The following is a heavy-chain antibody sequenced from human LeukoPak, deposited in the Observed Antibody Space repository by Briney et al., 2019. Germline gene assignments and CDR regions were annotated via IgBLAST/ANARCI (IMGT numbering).Heavy chain of an antibody. D-gene: IGHD6-13*01. J-gene: IGHJ4*02. CDR3: AKVNNIAAAGTFDY. V-gene: IGHV3-23*01. CDR1: GFTFINYA. CDR2: ISGSGAGT. Sequence: GGSLRLSCAASGFTFINYAMSGVRQAPGKGLEWVSGISGSGAGTYYADSVKGRFTISRDNSKNTLYLQMNSLRAEDTAVYYCAKVNNIAAAGTFDYWGQGTLVTVSS.